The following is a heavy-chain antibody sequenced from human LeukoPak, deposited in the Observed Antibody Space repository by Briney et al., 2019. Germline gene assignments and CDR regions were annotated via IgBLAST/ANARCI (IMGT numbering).Heavy chain of an antibody. J-gene: IGHJ4*02. D-gene: IGHD4-23*01. CDR2: IYSGGST. CDR1: GFTVSSNY. V-gene: IGHV3-53*01. CDR3: ARDRYGGNSDY. Sequence: GGSLRLSCAASGFTVSSNYMSWVRQAPGKGLEWVSVIYSGGSTYYADSVKGRFTISRDNSKNMLYLQMNSLRAEDTAVYYCARDRYGGNSDYWGKGTLVTVSS.